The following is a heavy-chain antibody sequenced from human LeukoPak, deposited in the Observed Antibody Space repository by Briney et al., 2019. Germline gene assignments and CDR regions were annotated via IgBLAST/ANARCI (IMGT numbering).Heavy chain of an antibody. Sequence: PEGSLRLSCAASGFTFSDYSMNWVRQAPGKGLEWVSSISAGSNYIYYGDSVKGRFTISRDNAKNSLYLQMSSLRAEDTAVYYCAKGYNGYDYAFDIWGQGTMVTVSS. CDR2: ISAGSNYI. V-gene: IGHV3-21*01. CDR3: AKGYNGYDYAFDI. J-gene: IGHJ3*02. CDR1: GFTFSDYS. D-gene: IGHD5-12*01.